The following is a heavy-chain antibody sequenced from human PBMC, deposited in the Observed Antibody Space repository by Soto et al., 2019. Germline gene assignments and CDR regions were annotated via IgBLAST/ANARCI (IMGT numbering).Heavy chain of an antibody. V-gene: IGHV4-59*01. CDR2: VYYSGTT. J-gene: IGHJ4*02. Sequence: QVQLQESGPGLVKPSETLSLTCTVSGGSINSYYWSWIRQSPGKGLEWIGYVYYSGTTYYNPSLQSRVTISVDTSKKQFSLKVRSVTAADTAIYFCARAGSTWRYFFEYWGQGSLLTVSS. D-gene: IGHD2-2*01. CDR3: ARAGSTWRYFFEY. CDR1: GGSINSYY.